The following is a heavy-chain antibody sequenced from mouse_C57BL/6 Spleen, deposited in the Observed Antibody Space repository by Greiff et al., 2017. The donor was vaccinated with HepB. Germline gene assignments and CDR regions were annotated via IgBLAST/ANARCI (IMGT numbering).Heavy chain of an antibody. V-gene: IGHV1-76*01. CDR2: IYPGSGNT. CDR3: AKEIDSSGYLYAMDY. D-gene: IGHD3-2*02. Sequence: QVQLQQSGAELVRPGASVKLSCKASGYTFTDYYINWVKQRPGQGLEWIARIYPGSGNTYYNEKFKGKATLTAEKSSSTAYMQLSSLTSEDSAVYFCAKEIDSSGYLYAMDYWGQGTTLTVSS. J-gene: IGHJ2*01. CDR1: GYTFTDYY.